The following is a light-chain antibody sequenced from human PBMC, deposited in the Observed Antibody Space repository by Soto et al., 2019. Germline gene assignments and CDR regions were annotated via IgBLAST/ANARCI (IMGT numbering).Light chain of an antibody. Sequence: EIVLTQSPGTLSLSPGERATLSCRASQSVSSSYLAWYQQKPGKAPRLLIYGTSSRATAIPDRFSGSGSGTDFTFTISRLEPEDFAVYYCQQYGSSSWTFGQGTKVDIK. CDR2: GTS. CDR1: QSVSSSY. J-gene: IGKJ1*01. V-gene: IGKV3-20*01. CDR3: QQYGSSSWT.